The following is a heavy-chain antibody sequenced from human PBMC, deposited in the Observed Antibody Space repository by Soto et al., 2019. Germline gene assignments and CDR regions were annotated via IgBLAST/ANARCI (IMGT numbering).Heavy chain of an antibody. V-gene: IGHV3-11*06. CDR3: ARELDVAARPGSQRLDH. Sequence: QVQLVESGGALVKPGGSLRLSCVTSGFDFGSYYMTWIRQAPGKGLEWVSHISSQSIYTNYAASVKGRFTISRDNAKNSLYLQMTSLRADDTAVYYSARELDVAARPGSQRLDHWGQGTLVIVSS. J-gene: IGHJ4*02. D-gene: IGHD6-6*01. CDR2: ISSQSIYT. CDR1: GFDFGSYY.